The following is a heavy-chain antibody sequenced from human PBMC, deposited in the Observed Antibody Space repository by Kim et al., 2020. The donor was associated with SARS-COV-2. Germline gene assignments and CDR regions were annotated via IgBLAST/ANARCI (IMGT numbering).Heavy chain of an antibody. CDR3: AKGSRSSGYYVDN. Sequence: GGSLRLSCAASGFTFSSYAMSWVRQAPGKGLEWVSDITGSGDSTYSADSVKGRLAISRDNSKNTLYLQMNSLRAEDAAVYYCAKGSRSSGYYVDNWGQGTLVTVSS. V-gene: IGHV3-23*01. CDR2: ITGSGDST. D-gene: IGHD3-22*01. J-gene: IGHJ4*02. CDR1: GFTFSSYA.